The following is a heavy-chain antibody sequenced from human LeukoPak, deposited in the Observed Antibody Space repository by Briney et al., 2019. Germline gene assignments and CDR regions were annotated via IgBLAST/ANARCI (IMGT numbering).Heavy chain of an antibody. CDR1: GGSISSGSYY. J-gene: IGHJ4*02. V-gene: IGHV4-61*02. Sequence: PSQTLSLTCTVSGGSISSGSYYWSWIRQPAGTGLEWIGRIYTSGSTNYNPSLKSRVTISVDTSKNQFSLKLSSVTAADTAVYYCAREGVYYYDSSGYYSYFDYWGQGTLVTVSS. D-gene: IGHD3-22*01. CDR3: AREGVYYYDSSGYYSYFDY. CDR2: IYTSGST.